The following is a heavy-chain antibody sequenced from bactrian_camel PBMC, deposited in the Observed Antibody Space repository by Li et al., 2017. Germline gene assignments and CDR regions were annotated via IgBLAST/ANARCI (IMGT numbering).Heavy chain of an antibody. Sequence: HVQLVESGGGSVQAGGSLTLSCVASGDSSSTICMGWFRQAPGEEREGVARIDDRGGTWYTDSVKGRFTISRDNAKNTLYLQMNSLKPEDTAMYYCAAKTGGGCSDLLSALYIYWGQGTQVTVS. D-gene: IGHD2*01. V-gene: IGHV3S57*01. CDR3: AAKTGGGCSDLLSALYIY. J-gene: IGHJ4*01. CDR2: IDDRGGT. CDR1: GDSSSTIC.